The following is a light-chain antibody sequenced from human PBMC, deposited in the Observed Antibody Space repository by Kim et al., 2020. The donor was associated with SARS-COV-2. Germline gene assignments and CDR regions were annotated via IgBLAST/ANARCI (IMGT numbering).Light chain of an antibody. V-gene: IGKV1-5*03. J-gene: IGKJ2*01. CDR3: QQYINYSYT. CDR2: KAS. CDR1: QNINTW. Sequence: DIQMTQSPSTLSASVGDRVTITCRASQNINTWVAWYQQKPGKAPKLLIYKASNLEGGVPSRFSGSGSGTEFSLTINNLQPDDFATYYCQQYINYSYTFGQGTKLEIK.